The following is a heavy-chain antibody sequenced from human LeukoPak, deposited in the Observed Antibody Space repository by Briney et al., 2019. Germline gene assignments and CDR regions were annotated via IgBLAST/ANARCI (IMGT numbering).Heavy chain of an antibody. D-gene: IGHD5-18*01. Sequence: PSETLSLTCAVYGGSFSGYYWSWIRQPPGKGLEWIGEINHSGSTNYNPSLKSRVTISVDTSKNQFSLKLSSVTAADTAVYYCVRRRGYNYGIYYYYYMDVWGKGTTVTISS. CDR3: VRRRGYNYGIYYYYYMDV. CDR1: GGSFSGYY. CDR2: INHSGST. J-gene: IGHJ6*03. V-gene: IGHV4-34*01.